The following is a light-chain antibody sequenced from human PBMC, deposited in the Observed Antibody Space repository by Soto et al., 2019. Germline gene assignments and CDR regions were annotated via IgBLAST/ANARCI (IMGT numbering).Light chain of an antibody. CDR2: AAS. V-gene: IGKV1-39*01. J-gene: IGKJ1*01. Sequence: DIQMTQSPSSLSASVGDRVTITCRASQSIRTYLNWYQQTPGKAPKFLIYAASALQGGGPSRFSGSGSGTEFTLTISSLQPEDFATYYCQQTYSNPRTFGQGTKVEIK. CDR1: QSIRTY. CDR3: QQTYSNPRT.